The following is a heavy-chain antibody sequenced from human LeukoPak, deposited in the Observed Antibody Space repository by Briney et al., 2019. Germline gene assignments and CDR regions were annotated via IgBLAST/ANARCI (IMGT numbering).Heavy chain of an antibody. CDR3: AKGGYGDYLDEKDAFDI. Sequence: GGSLRLSCAASGFTVSSNYMSWVRQAPGKGLEWVSVIYSGGSTYYADSVKGRFTISRDNSKNTLYLQMNSLRAEDMALYYCAKGGYGDYLDEKDAFDIWGQGTMVTVSS. CDR2: IYSGGST. D-gene: IGHD4-17*01. J-gene: IGHJ3*02. CDR1: GFTVSSNY. V-gene: IGHV3-53*05.